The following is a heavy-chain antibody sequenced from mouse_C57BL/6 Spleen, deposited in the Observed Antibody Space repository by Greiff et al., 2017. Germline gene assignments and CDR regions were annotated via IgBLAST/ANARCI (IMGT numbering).Heavy chain of an antibody. D-gene: IGHD1-1*01. V-gene: IGHV1-50*01. Sequence: QVQLQQPGAELVKPGASVKLSCKASGYTFTSYWMQWVKQRPGQGLEWIGEIDPSDSYTNYNQKFKGKATLTVDTSSRTAYVQLSSLTSAYSAVYYCAIWYYGSDGYFDYWGKGTTLTASS. J-gene: IGHJ2*01. CDR1: GYTFTSYW. CDR2: IDPSDSYT. CDR3: AIWYYGSDGYFDY.